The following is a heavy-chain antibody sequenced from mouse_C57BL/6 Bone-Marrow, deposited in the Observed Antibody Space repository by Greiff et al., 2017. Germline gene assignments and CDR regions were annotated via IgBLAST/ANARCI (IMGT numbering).Heavy chain of an antibody. CDR3: ARGGCDAWLDD. CDR2: IYPGNGDT. Sequence: QVQLQQSGPELVKPGASVKISCKASGYAFSSSWMNWVKQRPGQGLEWIGRIYPGNGDTNYNGKFKGKATLTADKSSSTAYRQLSSLTAEDSAVYFCARGGCDAWLDDWGKGTLVTVSA. J-gene: IGHJ3*01. V-gene: IGHV1-82*01. CDR1: GYAFSSSW. D-gene: IGHD2-2*01.